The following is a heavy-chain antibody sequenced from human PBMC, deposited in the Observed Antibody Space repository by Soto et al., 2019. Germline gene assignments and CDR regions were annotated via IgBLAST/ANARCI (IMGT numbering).Heavy chain of an antibody. Sequence: EVQLVESGGGLVQPGRSLRLSCAASGFTFDDYAMQWFRQAPAKLLEWVSGISWKSGSIGYADSVKGLVTISRDNAKNSLYLQTNSLRAEDTALYYCAKDITTEYYYDSSGLLPGYAIDIWGQGTMVTVSS. J-gene: IGHJ3*02. D-gene: IGHD3-22*01. CDR1: GFTFDDYA. V-gene: IGHV3-9*01. CDR3: AKDITTEYYYDSSGLLPGYAIDI. CDR2: ISWKSGSI.